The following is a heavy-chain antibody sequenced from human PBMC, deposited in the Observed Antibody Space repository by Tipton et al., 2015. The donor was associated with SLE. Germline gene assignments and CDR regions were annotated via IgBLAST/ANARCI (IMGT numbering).Heavy chain of an antibody. CDR2: IRYDGSNK. V-gene: IGHV3-30*02. D-gene: IGHD3-3*01. Sequence: GSLRLSCAASGFTFSSYGMHWVRQAPGKGLEWVAFIRYDGSNKYYADSVKGRFTISRDNSKNTLYLQMNSLRAEDTAVYYCARSPVDYWNGYSAWGPGTLVAVSS. J-gene: IGHJ4*02. CDR3: ARSPVDYWNGYSA. CDR1: GFTFSSYG.